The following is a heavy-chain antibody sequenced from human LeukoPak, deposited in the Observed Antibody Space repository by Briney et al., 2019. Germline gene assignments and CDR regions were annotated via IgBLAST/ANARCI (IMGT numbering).Heavy chain of an antibody. J-gene: IGHJ4*02. Sequence: GASVKVSCKASGYTFTSYGISWVRQAPGQGLKWMGWISAYNGNTNYAQKLQGRVTMTTDTSTSTAYMELRSLRSDDTAVYYCARDQPPYCGGDCYSNYWGQGTLVTVSS. D-gene: IGHD2-21*02. CDR1: GYTFTSYG. V-gene: IGHV1-18*01. CDR2: ISAYNGNT. CDR3: ARDQPPYCGGDCYSNY.